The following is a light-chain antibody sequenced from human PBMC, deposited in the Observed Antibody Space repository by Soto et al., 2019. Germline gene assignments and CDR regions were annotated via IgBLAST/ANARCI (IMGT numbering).Light chain of an antibody. Sequence: QSALTQPASVSGCPGQSITISSTGTRSDVGSYTLVSWYQQHPGKAPKLIIYEGSKRPSGVSNRFSGSKSGNTAALTIAGLQAEDEADYYCCSYAGSSTLIFGTGTKLTVL. V-gene: IGLV2-23*01. CDR2: EGS. J-gene: IGLJ1*01. CDR1: RSDVGSYTL. CDR3: CSYAGSSTLI.